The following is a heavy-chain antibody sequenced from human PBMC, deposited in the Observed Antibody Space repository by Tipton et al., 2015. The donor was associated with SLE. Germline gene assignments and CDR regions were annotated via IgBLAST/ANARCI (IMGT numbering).Heavy chain of an antibody. CDR1: GGSLSCYY. Sequence: TLSLTCTVSGGSLSCYYWSWFRQPAGKGLEWIGRIYTSGSTHYNPSLKSRVTMSVDTSKNQFSLKLSSVTAADTAVYYCARRSLGFLEGWGQGTLVTVSS. D-gene: IGHD3-3*01. V-gene: IGHV4-4*07. CDR2: IYTSGST. CDR3: ARRSLGFLEG. J-gene: IGHJ4*02.